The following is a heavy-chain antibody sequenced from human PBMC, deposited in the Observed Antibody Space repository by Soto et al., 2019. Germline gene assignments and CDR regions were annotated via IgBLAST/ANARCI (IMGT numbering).Heavy chain of an antibody. CDR3: ARAVAVPADFDY. Sequence: ASVKVSCKASGYTFTCYAMHWLRQAPGQRLEWMGWINAGNGNTKYSQKFQGRVTITRDTSASTAYMELSSLRSEDTAVYYCARAVAVPADFDYWGQETLVTVSS. CDR1: GYTFTCYA. D-gene: IGHD6-19*01. V-gene: IGHV1-3*01. J-gene: IGHJ4*02. CDR2: INAGNGNT.